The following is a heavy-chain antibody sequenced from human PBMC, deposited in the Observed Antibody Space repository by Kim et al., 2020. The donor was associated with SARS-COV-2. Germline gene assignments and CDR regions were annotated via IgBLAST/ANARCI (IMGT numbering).Heavy chain of an antibody. J-gene: IGHJ3*02. D-gene: IGHD6-13*01. CDR1: GGSFSGYY. V-gene: IGHV4-34*01. Sequence: SETLSLTCAVYGGSFSGYYWSWIRQPPGKGLEWIGEINHSGTTNYNPSLKSRVTISVDTSKNQFSLKLSSVTAADTAVYYCARYLGPGIACFHSTRGDAFDSWGQGKMVTVSS. CDR2: INHSGTT. CDR3: ARYLGPGIACFHSTRGDAFDS.